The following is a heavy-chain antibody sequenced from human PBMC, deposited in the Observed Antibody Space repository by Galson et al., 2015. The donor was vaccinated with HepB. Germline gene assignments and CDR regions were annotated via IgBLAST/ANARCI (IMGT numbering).Heavy chain of an antibody. CDR2: IYHSGST. J-gene: IGHJ4*02. Sequence: SETLSLTCAVSDDSISTSNWWTWVRQPPGKGLEWIGEIYHSGSTNYNPSLKSRVTISVDKSKNQFSLKLNSVTAADTAVYYCARRLDWELLGSGPIDYWGQGTLVTVSS. D-gene: IGHD3-10*01. CDR3: ARRLDWELLGSGPIDY. V-gene: IGHV4-4*02. CDR1: DDSISTSNW.